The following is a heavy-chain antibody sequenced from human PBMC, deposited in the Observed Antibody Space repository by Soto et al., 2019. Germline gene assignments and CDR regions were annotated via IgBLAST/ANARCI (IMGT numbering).Heavy chain of an antibody. V-gene: IGHV3-30*18. J-gene: IGHJ3*02. D-gene: IGHD5-18*01. CDR2: ISYDGSNK. Sequence: GGSLRLSCAASGFTFSSYGMHGVRQAPGKGLEWVAVISYDGSNKYYADSVKGRFTISRDNSKNTLYLQMNSLRAEDTAVYYCAKDLYTAMVTNAFDIWGQGTMVTVSS. CDR3: AKDLYTAMVTNAFDI. CDR1: GFTFSSYG.